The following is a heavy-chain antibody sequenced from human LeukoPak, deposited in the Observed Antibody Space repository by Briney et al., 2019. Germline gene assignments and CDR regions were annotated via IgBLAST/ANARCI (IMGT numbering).Heavy chain of an antibody. CDR2: INADNGNT. J-gene: IGHJ5*02. Sequence: GASVKVSCKASGYTFSSYGISWVRQAPGQGLEWMGWINADNGNTNYAQKLQGRVTMTTDTSTSTAYMELRSLRSDDTAVYYCARDLYRSSASCYWYWFDPWGQGTLVTVSS. CDR3: ARDLYRSSASCYWYWFDP. V-gene: IGHV1-18*01. CDR1: GYTFSSYG. D-gene: IGHD2-2*01.